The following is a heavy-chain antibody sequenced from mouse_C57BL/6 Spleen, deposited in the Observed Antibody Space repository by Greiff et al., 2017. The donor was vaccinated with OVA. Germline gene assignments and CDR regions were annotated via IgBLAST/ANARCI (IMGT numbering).Heavy chain of an antibody. Sequence: QVQLQQSGAELVRPGASVTLSCKASGYTFTDYEMHWVKQTPVHGLEWIGAIYPETGGTAYNQKFKGKAIQTADKSSSTAYMELRSLTSEDSAVDYCTRLDYYGSSWFAYWGQGTLVTVSA. J-gene: IGHJ3*01. D-gene: IGHD1-1*01. CDR3: TRLDYYGSSWFAY. CDR1: GYTFTDYE. V-gene: IGHV1-15*01. CDR2: IYPETGGT.